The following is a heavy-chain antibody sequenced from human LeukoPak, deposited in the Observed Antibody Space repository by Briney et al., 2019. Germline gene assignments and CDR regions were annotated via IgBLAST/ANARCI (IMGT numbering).Heavy chain of an antibody. V-gene: IGHV3-20*04. CDR2: INWNGGST. D-gene: IGHD1-26*01. CDR1: GFTFDDYG. Sequence: GGSLRLSCAASGFTFDDYGMSWVRQAPGKGLEWVSGINWNGGSTGYADSVKGRFTISRDNAKNSLYLQMNSLRAEDTALYYCARVPTVGARDYYYYYMDVWGKGTTVTVSS. CDR3: ARVPTVGARDYYYYYMDV. J-gene: IGHJ6*03.